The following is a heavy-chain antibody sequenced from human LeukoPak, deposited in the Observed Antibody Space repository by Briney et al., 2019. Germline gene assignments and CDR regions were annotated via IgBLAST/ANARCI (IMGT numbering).Heavy chain of an antibody. CDR2: IYYSGST. V-gene: IGHV4-39*07. CDR3: ASMYSSGWYGPRFADY. CDR1: GGSISSGNYQYY. J-gene: IGHJ4*02. D-gene: IGHD6-19*01. Sequence: SETLSLTCTVSGGSISSGNYQYYWGWIRQPPGKGLEWIGSIYYSGSTYYNPSLKSQVTISVDTSKNQFSLKLSSVTAADTAVYYCASMYSSGWYGPRFADYWGQGTLVTVSS.